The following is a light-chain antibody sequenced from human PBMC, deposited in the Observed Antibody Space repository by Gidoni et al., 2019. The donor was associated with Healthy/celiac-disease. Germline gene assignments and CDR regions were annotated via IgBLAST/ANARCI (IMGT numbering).Light chain of an antibody. Sequence: EIVLTQSPGTLSLSPGERATLSCRASQSVSSSYLAWYQQKPGQAPRLLIYGASSGSGTDFTLTISRLEPEDFAVYYCQQYGSSPQTFGPGTKVDIK. V-gene: IGKV3-20*01. CDR2: GAS. CDR1: QSVSSSY. CDR3: QQYGSSPQT. J-gene: IGKJ3*01.